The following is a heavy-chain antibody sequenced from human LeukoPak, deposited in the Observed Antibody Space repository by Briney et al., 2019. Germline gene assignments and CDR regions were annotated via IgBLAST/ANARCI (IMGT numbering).Heavy chain of an antibody. D-gene: IGHD3-10*01. CDR3: ARTPQLAY. CDR1: GFTVSSNY. V-gene: IGHV3-53*01. J-gene: IGHJ4*02. Sequence: QPGGSLRFSCAASGFTVSSNYMSWVRQAPGKGLEWVSIIYSGGSTYYADSVKGRFTISRDNSKNTLYLQMNSLRAEDTAMYYCARTPQLAYWRQGPLLTVSS. CDR2: IYSGGST.